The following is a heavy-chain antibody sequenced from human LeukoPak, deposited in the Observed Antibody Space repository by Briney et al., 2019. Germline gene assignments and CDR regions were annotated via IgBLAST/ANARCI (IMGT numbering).Heavy chain of an antibody. Sequence: PGGSLRLSCAASGFFFSNYCIHWVRQAPGKGLEWVAVVSFDESQIYYADSVKGRFTISRDNSRNTVTLQMNSLRVEDTALYFCTRGQEVYYFDLWGRGTLVTVSS. CDR1: GFFFSNYC. CDR2: VSFDESQI. J-gene: IGHJ2*01. V-gene: IGHV3-33*05. D-gene: IGHD1-14*01. CDR3: TRGQEVYYFDL.